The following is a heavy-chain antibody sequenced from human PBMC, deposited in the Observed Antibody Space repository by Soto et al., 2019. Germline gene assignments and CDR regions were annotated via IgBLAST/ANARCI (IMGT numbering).Heavy chain of an antibody. Sequence: GESLKISCKGFGYSFTSYWISWVRQMPGKGLEWMGRIDPSDSYTNYSPSFQGHVTISAGKSISTAYLQWNSLKASDTAIYYCARSREYSFGYKSPFDVWGQGTTVTVSS. CDR3: ARSREYSFGYKSPFDV. D-gene: IGHD5-18*01. V-gene: IGHV5-10-1*01. CDR1: GYSFTSYW. CDR2: IDPSDSYT. J-gene: IGHJ3*01.